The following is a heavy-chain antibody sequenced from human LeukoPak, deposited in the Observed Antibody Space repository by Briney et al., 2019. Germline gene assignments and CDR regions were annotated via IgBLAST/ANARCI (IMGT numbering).Heavy chain of an antibody. CDR2: IWYDGSNK. V-gene: IGHV3-33*01. D-gene: IGHD3-10*01. CDR1: GFTFSGYG. Sequence: GRSLRLSCAASGFTFSGYGMHWVRQAPGKGLEWVAVIWYDGSNKYYADSVKGRFTISRDNSKNTLYLQMNSLRAEDTAVYYCARDRLLWFGVRYGMDVWGQGTTVTVSS. CDR3: ARDRLLWFGVRYGMDV. J-gene: IGHJ6*02.